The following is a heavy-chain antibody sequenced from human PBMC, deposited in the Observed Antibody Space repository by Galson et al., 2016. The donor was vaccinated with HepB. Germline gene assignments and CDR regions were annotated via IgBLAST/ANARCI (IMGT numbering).Heavy chain of an antibody. Sequence: SETLSLTCTVSGDSMTSNYFWGWVRQPPGKGLEFIGSISYSGSTYYNPSLKSRVTISVDTSTNQFSLMLSAVIAADTALYDCASQRGDSGYPRHLDLWGRGTLVSVSS. CDR2: ISYSGST. D-gene: IGHD5-12*01. V-gene: IGHV4-39*01. CDR1: GDSMTSNYF. CDR3: ASQRGDSGYPRHLDL. J-gene: IGHJ2*01.